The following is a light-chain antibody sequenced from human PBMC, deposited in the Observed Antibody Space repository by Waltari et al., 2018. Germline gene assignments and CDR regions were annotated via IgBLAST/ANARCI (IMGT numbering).Light chain of an antibody. J-gene: IGLJ2*01. V-gene: IGLV2-18*02. CDR3: SSYTRRSTLV. CDR1: NSDVGGFNR. CDR2: DVS. Sequence: QSALTQPPSVSGSPGQSVTISCTGTNSDVGGFNRVSWYQQAPGSAPKLIIYDVSNRPSGVPDRFSGSKSGNPASLTISGLQAEDEADYYCSSYTRRSTLVFGGGTKLTVL.